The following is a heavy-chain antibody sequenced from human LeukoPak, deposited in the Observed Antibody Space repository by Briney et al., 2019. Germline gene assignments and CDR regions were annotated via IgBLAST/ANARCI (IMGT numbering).Heavy chain of an antibody. CDR1: GGSFSGYY. J-gene: IGHJ3*02. V-gene: IGHV4-34*01. D-gene: IGHD5-18*01. Sequence: SETLSLTCAVYGGSFSGYYWSWIRQPPGKGLEWIGEINHSGSTNYNPSLKSRVTISVDTSKNQFSLKLSSVTAADTAVYYCAAEGQTAAFDIWGQGTMVTVSS. CDR2: INHSGST. CDR3: AAEGQTAAFDI.